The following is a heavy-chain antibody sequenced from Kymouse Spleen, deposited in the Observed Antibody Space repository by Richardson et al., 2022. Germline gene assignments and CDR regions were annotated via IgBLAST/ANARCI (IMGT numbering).Heavy chain of an antibody. CDR3: ARERIGSGSPNYYYYGMDV. V-gene: IGHV4-31*03. Sequence: QVQLQESGPGLVKPSQTLSLTCTVSGGSISSGGYYWSWIRQHPGKGLEWIGYIYYSGSTYYNPSLKSRVTISVDTSKNQFSLKLSSVTAADTAVYYCARERIGSGSPNYYYYGMDVWGQGTTVTVSS. J-gene: IGHJ6*02. CDR1: GGSISSGGYY. CDR2: IYYSGST. D-gene: IGHD3-10*01.